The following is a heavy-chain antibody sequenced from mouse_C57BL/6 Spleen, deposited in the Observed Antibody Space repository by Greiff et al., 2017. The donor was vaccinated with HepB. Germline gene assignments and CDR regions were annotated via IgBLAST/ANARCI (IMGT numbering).Heavy chain of an antibody. J-gene: IGHJ1*03. Sequence: QVQLQQPGAELVRPGTSVKMSCKASGYTFTNYWTGWAKQRPGHGLEWIGDIYPGGGYTNYNEKFKGKATLTADKSSSTAYMQFSSLTSEDSAIYYCARRYSNWYFDVWGTGTTVTVSS. CDR2: IYPGGGYT. D-gene: IGHD1-1*01. CDR1: GYTFTNYW. CDR3: ARRYSNWYFDV. V-gene: IGHV1-63*01.